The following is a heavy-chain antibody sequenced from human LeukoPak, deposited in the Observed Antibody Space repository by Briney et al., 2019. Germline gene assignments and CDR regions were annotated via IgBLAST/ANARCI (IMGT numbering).Heavy chain of an antibody. Sequence: SETLSLTCTVSGGSVSGSSYYWSWIRQPPGKGLEWIGYIYNSGSTNYNSSLKSRVTISVDTSKNQFSLKLSSVTAADTAVYYCARVNYYDSRGYYHAFDIWGQGTMVTVSS. J-gene: IGHJ3*02. CDR1: GGSVSGSSYY. CDR2: IYNSGST. V-gene: IGHV4-61*01. CDR3: ARVNYYDSRGYYHAFDI. D-gene: IGHD3-22*01.